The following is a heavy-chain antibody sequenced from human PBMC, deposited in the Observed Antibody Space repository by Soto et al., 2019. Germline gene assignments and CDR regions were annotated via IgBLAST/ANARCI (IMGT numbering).Heavy chain of an antibody. J-gene: IGHJ4*02. CDR2: ISYDGSNK. V-gene: IGHV3-30*18. Sequence: QVQLVESGGGVVQPGRSLRLSCAASGFTFSSYGMHWVRQAPGKGLEWVAVISYDGSNKYYADSVKGRFTISRDNSKNTLYLQMNSLRAEDTAVYYCAKGGYSSFDYWGQGTLVTVSS. CDR3: AKGGYSSFDY. CDR1: GFTFSSYG. D-gene: IGHD6-13*01.